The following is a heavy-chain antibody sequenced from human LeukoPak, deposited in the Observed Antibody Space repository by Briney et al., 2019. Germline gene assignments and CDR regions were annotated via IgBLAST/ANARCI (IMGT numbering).Heavy chain of an antibody. CDR3: AKSSYYDTSGSYREYYFDY. J-gene: IGHJ4*02. Sequence: PGGSLRLSCAASGFTFSGYAMSWVRQAPGKGLEWVSAISGSGGSTYYADSVKGRFTISRDNSKNTLYLQMNSLRAEDTALYYCAKSSYYDTSGSYREYYFDYWGQGALVTVSS. D-gene: IGHD3-22*01. CDR2: ISGSGGST. CDR1: GFTFSGYA. V-gene: IGHV3-23*01.